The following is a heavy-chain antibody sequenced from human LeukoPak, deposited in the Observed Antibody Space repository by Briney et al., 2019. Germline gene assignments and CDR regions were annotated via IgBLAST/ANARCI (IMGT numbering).Heavy chain of an antibody. CDR2: IGGDAVRT. CDR3: ARYVLPGPTRAFDY. V-gene: IGHV3-23*01. CDR1: GFTFSDYA. Sequence: GGSLRLSCAASGFTFSDYAMTWVRQAPGKGLEWVSVIGGDAVRTYYADSVTGRFTMSRDNSMNTLYLRMNTLRVEDTALYYCARYVLPGPTRAFDYWGQGSLVTVSS. J-gene: IGHJ4*02. D-gene: IGHD1-26*01.